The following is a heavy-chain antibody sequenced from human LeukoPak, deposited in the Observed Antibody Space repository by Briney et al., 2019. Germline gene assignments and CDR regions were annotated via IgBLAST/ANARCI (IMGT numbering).Heavy chain of an antibody. D-gene: IGHD3-22*01. CDR2: IWYDGSNK. Sequence: PGRSLRLSCAASGFTFSSYGMHWVRQAPGKGLEGVAVIWYDGSNKYYADSVKGRFTISRDNSKNTLYLQMNSLRAADTAVYYCARGRQEVSMIVVVMTAVSYYLDVWGKGTTVTVS. V-gene: IGHV3-33*01. CDR3: ARGRQEVSMIVVVMTAVSYYLDV. CDR1: GFTFSSYG. J-gene: IGHJ6*03.